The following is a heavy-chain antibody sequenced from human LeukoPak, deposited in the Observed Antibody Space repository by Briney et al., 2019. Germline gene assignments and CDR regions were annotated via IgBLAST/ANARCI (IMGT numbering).Heavy chain of an antibody. CDR2: IYYSGST. J-gene: IGHJ4*02. CDR3: ARHSRGSYRFDY. Sequence: PSQTLSLTCTVSGGSISSGDYYWSWIRQPPGKGLEWIGYIYYSGSTYYNPSLKSRVTISVDTSKNQFSLKLSSVTAADTAVYYCARHSRGSYRFDYWGQGTLVTVSS. CDR1: GGSISSGDYY. D-gene: IGHD1-26*01. V-gene: IGHV4-30-4*08.